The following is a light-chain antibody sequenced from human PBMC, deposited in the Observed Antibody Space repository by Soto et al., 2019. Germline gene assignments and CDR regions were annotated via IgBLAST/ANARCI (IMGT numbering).Light chain of an antibody. V-gene: IGKV3-20*01. Sequence: EIVLTQSPGTLSLSPGERATLSCRASQSVSSSYLAWYQQKPGQAPRLLIYGASSRATGIPDRFSGSGSGTDFPLTISRLEPEDFAVYYCQQDGSSPPITFGQGTRLEMK. CDR3: QQDGSSPPIT. CDR2: GAS. CDR1: QSVSSSY. J-gene: IGKJ5*01.